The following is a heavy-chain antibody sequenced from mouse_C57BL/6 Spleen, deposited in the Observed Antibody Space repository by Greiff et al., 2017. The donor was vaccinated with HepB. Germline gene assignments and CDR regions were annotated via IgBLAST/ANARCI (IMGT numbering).Heavy chain of an antibody. CDR2: IWTGGGT. V-gene: IGHV2-9-1*01. CDR1: GFSLTSYA. CDR3: ASHYYGSSPDWYFDV. D-gene: IGHD1-1*01. J-gene: IGHJ1*03. Sequence: VQLKESGPGLVAPSQSLSITCTVSGFSLTSYAISWVRQPPGKGLEWLGVIWTGGGTNYNSALKSRLSISKDNSKSQVFLKMNSLQTDDTARYYCASHYYGSSPDWYFDVWGTGTTVTVSS.